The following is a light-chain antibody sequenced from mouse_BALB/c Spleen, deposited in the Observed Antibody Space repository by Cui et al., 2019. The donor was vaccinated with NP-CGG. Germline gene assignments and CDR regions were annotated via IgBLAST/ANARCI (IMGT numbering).Light chain of an antibody. V-gene: IGLV1*01. Sequence: QALLTQEYALTTSPGETVTLTCRSSTGAVTTSNYANWVQEKPDHLFTGLIGGTNNRAPGVPARFSGSLIGDKAALTITGAQTEDEAIYFCALWYSNHWVFGGGTKLTVL. J-gene: IGLJ1*01. CDR3: ALWYSNHWV. CDR1: TGAVTTSNY. CDR2: GTN.